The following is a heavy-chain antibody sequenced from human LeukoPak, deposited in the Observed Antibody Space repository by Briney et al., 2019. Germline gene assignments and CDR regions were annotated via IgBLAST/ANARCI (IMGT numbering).Heavy chain of an antibody. J-gene: IGHJ4*02. CDR3: ARDPSGGYVPYFDY. V-gene: IGHV1-69*04. CDR1: GGTFSSYA. D-gene: IGHD3-16*01. CDR2: IIPILGIT. Sequence: ASVKVSCKASGGTFSSYAISWVRQAPGQGHEWMGRIIPILGITNYAQKFQGRVTITADKSTSTAYMELSSLRSDDTAVYYCARDPSGGYVPYFDYWGQRTLVTVSS.